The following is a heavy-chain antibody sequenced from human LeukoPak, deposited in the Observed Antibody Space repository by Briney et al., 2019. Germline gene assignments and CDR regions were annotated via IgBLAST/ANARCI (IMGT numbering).Heavy chain of an antibody. J-gene: IGHJ5*02. V-gene: IGHV3-64D*06. CDR2: ISSNGGST. CDR1: GFTFCSYA. Sequence: GGSLRLSCSASGFTFCSYAMHWVRQAPGKGLEYVSAISSNGGSTYYADSVKGRFTISRDNSKNTLYLQMSSLRAEDTAVYYCVKGAPSYCSGGSCYRWFDPWGQGTLVTVSS. CDR3: VKGAPSYCSGGSCYRWFDP. D-gene: IGHD2-15*01.